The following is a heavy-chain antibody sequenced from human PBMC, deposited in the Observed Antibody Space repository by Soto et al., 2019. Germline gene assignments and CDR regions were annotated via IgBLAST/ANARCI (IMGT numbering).Heavy chain of an antibody. D-gene: IGHD3-10*01. Sequence: EVQLVESGGGLVQPGGSLRLSCATSGFTFNTYWMHWVRQAPGKGLVWVSRIYSDGSRTSYADSVKGRFTISRDNAKNTLYLQMDSLSPDDTAVYYCARGAGGYYYMDVWGKGTTVTGSS. CDR2: IYSDGSRT. V-gene: IGHV3-74*01. CDR1: GFTFNTYW. J-gene: IGHJ6*03. CDR3: ARGAGGYYYMDV.